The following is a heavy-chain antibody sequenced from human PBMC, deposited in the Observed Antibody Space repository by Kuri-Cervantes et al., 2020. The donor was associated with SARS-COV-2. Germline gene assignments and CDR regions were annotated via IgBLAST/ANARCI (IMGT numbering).Heavy chain of an antibody. J-gene: IGHJ6*02. D-gene: IGHD3-3*01. CDR1: GGSISSYY. Sequence: ESLKISCTVSGGSISSYYWSWIRQPAGKGLEWIGRIYTSGSTNYNPSLKSRVTMSVDTSKNQFSPKLSSVTAADTAVYYCARHGFDFWSGYARTYYYYYGMDVWGQGTTVTVSS. CDR3: ARHGFDFWSGYARTYYYYYGMDV. V-gene: IGHV4-4*07. CDR2: IYTSGST.